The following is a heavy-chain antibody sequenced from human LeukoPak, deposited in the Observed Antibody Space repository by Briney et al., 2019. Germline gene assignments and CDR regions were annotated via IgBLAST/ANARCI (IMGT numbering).Heavy chain of an antibody. V-gene: IGHV5-51*01. CDR2: IYPGDSDT. J-gene: IGHJ5*02. Sequence: GESLKISCKGSGYSFTNYWIGWVRQMPGKGLEWMGLIYPGDSDTRYSPSFQGQVTISADKSISTAYLQWSSLKASDTAMYYCARHQSSDGSGSYNWFDPWGQGTLVTVSS. CDR3: ARHQSSDGSGSYNWFDP. CDR1: GYSFTNYW. D-gene: IGHD3-10*01.